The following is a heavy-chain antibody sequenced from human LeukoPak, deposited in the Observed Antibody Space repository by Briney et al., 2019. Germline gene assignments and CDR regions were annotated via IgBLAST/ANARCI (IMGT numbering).Heavy chain of an antibody. V-gene: IGHV3-30-3*01. CDR2: ISYDGSNK. D-gene: IGHD2-8*01. CDR3: TKGMAAPDY. CDR1: GFTFNIYA. Sequence: GGSLRLSCAASGFTFNIYAIHWVRQAPGKGLEWVAVISYDGSNKYYADSVKGRFTISRDNSKNTLHLQMNSLRAEDTAVYYCTKGMAAPDYWGQGTLVTVSS. J-gene: IGHJ4*02.